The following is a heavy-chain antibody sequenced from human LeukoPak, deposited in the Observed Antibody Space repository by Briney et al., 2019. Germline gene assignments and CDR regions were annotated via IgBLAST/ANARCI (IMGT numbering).Heavy chain of an antibody. Sequence: GASVTVSCKASEYTFTGSYIHWVRQAPGQGLEWMGWINPNSGGTNYAQKFQGRVTMTRDTSISTTYMELSSLRSDDTAVYYCAPSLALAGTEGVYWGQGTLVTVSS. V-gene: IGHV1-2*02. D-gene: IGHD6-19*01. CDR2: INPNSGGT. J-gene: IGHJ4*02. CDR3: APSLALAGTEGVY. CDR1: EYTFTGSY.